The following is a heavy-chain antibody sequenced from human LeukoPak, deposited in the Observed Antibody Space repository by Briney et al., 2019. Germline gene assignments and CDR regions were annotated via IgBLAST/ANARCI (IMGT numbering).Heavy chain of an antibody. J-gene: IGHJ4*02. D-gene: IGHD1-26*01. CDR1: GVTFSSYG. CDR3: AKDRSWRELQGNQLDY. V-gene: IGHV3-30*18. Sequence: PGGSLRLSCAASGVTFSSYGMHWVRQAPGKGLEWVAVISYDGSNKYYADSVKGRFTISRDNSKNTLYLQMNSLRAEDTAVYYCAKDRSWRELQGNQLDYWGQGTLVTVSS. CDR2: ISYDGSNK.